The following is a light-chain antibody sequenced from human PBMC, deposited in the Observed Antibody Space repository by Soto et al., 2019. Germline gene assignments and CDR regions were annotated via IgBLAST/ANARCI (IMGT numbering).Light chain of an antibody. J-gene: IGLJ2*01. Sequence: QSVLTQPPSVSAAPGQKVTISCSGSSANIGNNYESWYQQLPGTAPKLVIYDSDKRPSEIPDRFSASKSGTSATLDITGLQTGDEADYYCGAWDSSLSVVVFGGGTKVTVL. CDR2: DSD. CDR3: GAWDSSLSVVV. V-gene: IGLV1-51*01. CDR1: SANIGNNY.